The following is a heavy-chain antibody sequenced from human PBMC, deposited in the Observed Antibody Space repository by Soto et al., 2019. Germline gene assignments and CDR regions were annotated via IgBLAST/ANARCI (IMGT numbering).Heavy chain of an antibody. V-gene: IGHV3-23*01. D-gene: IGHD5-12*01. Sequence: GGSLRLSCAASGFTFSSYAMSWVRQAPGKGLEWVSAISGSGGSTYYADSVKGRFTISRDNSKNTLYLQMNSLRAEDTAVYYCAKGVVATIKSYYYYGMDVWGQGSKVTVSS. J-gene: IGHJ6*02. CDR1: GFTFSSYA. CDR2: ISGSGGST. CDR3: AKGVVATIKSYYYYGMDV.